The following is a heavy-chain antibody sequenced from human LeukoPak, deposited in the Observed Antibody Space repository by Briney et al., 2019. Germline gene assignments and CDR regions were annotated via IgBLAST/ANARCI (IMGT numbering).Heavy chain of an antibody. Sequence: GGSLRLSCAASGFTFSSYGMSWVRQAPGKGLEWVSAIETGGASTYYADSVKGRFSISRDNSKNTLYLQMNSLRAEDTAVYYCAKDRLSSSSWYPDAFDIWGQGTMVTVSS. CDR3: AKDRLSSSSWYPDAFDI. CDR2: IETGGAST. D-gene: IGHD6-13*01. CDR1: GFTFSSYG. J-gene: IGHJ3*02. V-gene: IGHV3-23*01.